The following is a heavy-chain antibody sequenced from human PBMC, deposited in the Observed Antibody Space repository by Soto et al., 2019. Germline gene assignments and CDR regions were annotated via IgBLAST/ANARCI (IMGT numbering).Heavy chain of an antibody. V-gene: IGHV3-7*01. Sequence: GGSLRLSCAASAFTFSSYWMSWVRQAPGKGLEWVANIKQDGSEKYYVDSVKGRFTISRDNAKNSLYLQMNSLRAEDTAVYYCARDLCDFWSGYCLFALGPDYWGQGTLVTVSS. CDR2: IKQDGSEK. CDR3: ARDLCDFWSGYCLFALGPDY. D-gene: IGHD3-3*01. J-gene: IGHJ4*02. CDR1: AFTFSSYW.